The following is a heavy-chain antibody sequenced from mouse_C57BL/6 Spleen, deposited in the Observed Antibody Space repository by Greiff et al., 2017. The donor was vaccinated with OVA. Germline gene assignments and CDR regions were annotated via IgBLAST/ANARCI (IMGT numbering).Heavy chain of an antibody. CDR1: GFTFSDYG. J-gene: IGHJ3*01. D-gene: IGHD2-5*01. V-gene: IGHV5-17*01. CDR3: AKAGRYSNYEAWFAY. CDR2: ISSGSSTI. Sequence: EVKLVESGGGLVKPGGSLKLSCAASGFTFSDYGMHWVRQAPEKGLEWVAYISSGSSTIYYADTVKGRFTISRDNAKNTLFLQMTSLRSEDTAMYYCAKAGRYSNYEAWFAYWGQGTLVTVSA.